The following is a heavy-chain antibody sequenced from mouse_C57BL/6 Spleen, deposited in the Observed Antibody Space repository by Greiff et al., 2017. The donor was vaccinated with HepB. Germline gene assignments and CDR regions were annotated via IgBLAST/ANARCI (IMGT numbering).Heavy chain of an antibody. CDR3: ARGEFYYYGSSPFAY. V-gene: IGHV1-26*01. J-gene: IGHJ3*01. CDR1: GYTFTDYY. D-gene: IGHD1-1*01. CDR2: INPNNGGT. Sequence: EVQLQQSGPELVKPGASVKISCKASGYTFTDYYMNWVKQSHGKSLEWIGDINPNNGGTSYNQKFKGKATLTVDTSSSTAYMELRSLTSEDSAVYYCARGEFYYYGSSPFAYWGQGTLVTVSA.